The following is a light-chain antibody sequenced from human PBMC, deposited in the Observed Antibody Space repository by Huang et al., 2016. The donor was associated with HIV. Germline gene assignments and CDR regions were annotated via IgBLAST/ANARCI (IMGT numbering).Light chain of an antibody. J-gene: IGKJ4*01. Sequence: EIVMTQSPATLSVSPGGGATLSCRASQNVRSNLAWYQQTPGQAPRLLIDDTSTRASGVPARFRCSGSGTEFTLTISGLQSEDFAVYYCQQYDNWPPGLTFGGGTKVEI. CDR2: DTS. CDR1: QNVRSN. CDR3: QQYDNWPPGLT. V-gene: IGKV3D-15*01.